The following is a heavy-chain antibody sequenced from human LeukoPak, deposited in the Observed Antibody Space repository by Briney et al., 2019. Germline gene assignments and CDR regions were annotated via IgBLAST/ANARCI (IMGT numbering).Heavy chain of an antibody. Sequence: GASVTVSCKASGYTFTFYYMHWVRQAPGQGLEWMGWINPNSGGTNYAQKFQGRVTMTRDTSISTAYMELSRLRSDDTAVYYCARGVGGQLLLDWFDPWGQGTLVTVSS. V-gene: IGHV1-2*02. J-gene: IGHJ5*02. D-gene: IGHD2-2*01. CDR2: INPNSGGT. CDR3: ARGVGGQLLLDWFDP. CDR1: GYTFTFYY.